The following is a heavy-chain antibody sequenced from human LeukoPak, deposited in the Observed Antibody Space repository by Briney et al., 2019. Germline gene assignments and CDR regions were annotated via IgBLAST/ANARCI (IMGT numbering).Heavy chain of an antibody. Sequence: ASVKVSCKASGGTFSSYAISWVRQAPGQGLEWMGGIIPIFGTANYAQKFQGRVTITADESTSTAYMELSSLRSEDTAVYYCANCLTYYYYGMDVWGQETTVTVSS. CDR3: ANCLTYYYYGMDV. V-gene: IGHV1-69*13. CDR1: GGTFSSYA. CDR2: IIPIFGTA. D-gene: IGHD2-15*01. J-gene: IGHJ6*02.